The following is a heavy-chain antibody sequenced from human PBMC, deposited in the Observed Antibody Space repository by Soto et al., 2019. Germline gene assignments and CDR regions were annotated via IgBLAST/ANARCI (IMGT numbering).Heavy chain of an antibody. Sequence: SETLSLTCTVSGASVSSYYWSWIRQPPGKGLEWLGYILYTGNTNYNPSLKSRVTMSVDTSKNQVSLKLSAVTAADTAVYFCARAAYGSGSYYAPYYYYAMDVWGQGTTVTVSS. CDR2: ILYTGNT. D-gene: IGHD3-10*01. CDR3: ARAAYGSGSYYAPYYYYAMDV. J-gene: IGHJ6*02. V-gene: IGHV4-59*02. CDR1: GASVSSYY.